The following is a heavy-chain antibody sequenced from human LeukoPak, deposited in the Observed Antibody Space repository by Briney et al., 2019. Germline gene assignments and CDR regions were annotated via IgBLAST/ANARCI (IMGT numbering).Heavy chain of an antibody. CDR3: ARDSTTTEHWYFDL. V-gene: IGHV4-31*03. J-gene: IGHJ2*01. CDR2: IYYSGST. D-gene: IGHD4-17*01. CDR1: GGSISSGGYY. Sequence: SETLSLTCTVSGGSISSGGYYWSWIRQHPGKGLEWIGYIYYSGSTYYNPSLKNRVTISVDTSKNQFSLKLSSVTAADTAVYYCARDSTTTEHWYFDLWGRGTLVTVSS.